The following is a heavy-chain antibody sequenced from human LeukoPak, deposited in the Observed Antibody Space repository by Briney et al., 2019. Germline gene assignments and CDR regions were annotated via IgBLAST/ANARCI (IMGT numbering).Heavy chain of an antibody. CDR2: IVGSGGST. CDR1: GFTFSNYA. J-gene: IGHJ4*02. Sequence: RGSLRLSCAASGFTFSNYAMSWVRQAPGKGLEWVSAIVGSGGSTYYADSVKGRFTISRDNSKNTLFLQMNSLRVEDTALYYCSKWGDYDVLTGYYDSDFWGQGTLVTVSS. CDR3: SKWGDYDVLTGYYDSDF. V-gene: IGHV3-23*01. D-gene: IGHD3-9*01.